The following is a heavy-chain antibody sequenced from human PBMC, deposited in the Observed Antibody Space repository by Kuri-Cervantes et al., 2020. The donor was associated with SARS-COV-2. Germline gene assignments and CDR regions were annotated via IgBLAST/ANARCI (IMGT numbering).Heavy chain of an antibody. CDR3: ARIGSYDFWSGYPSRPQYYYYGMDV. J-gene: IGHJ6*02. D-gene: IGHD3-3*01. Sequence: GSLRLSCTVSGGSISSYYWSWIRQPPGKGLEWIGYIYYSGSTNYNPSLKSRVTISVDTSKKQFSLKLSSVTAADTAVYYCARIGSYDFWSGYPSRPQYYYYGMDVWGQGTTVTVSS. V-gene: IGHV4-59*01. CDR1: GGSISSYY. CDR2: IYYSGST.